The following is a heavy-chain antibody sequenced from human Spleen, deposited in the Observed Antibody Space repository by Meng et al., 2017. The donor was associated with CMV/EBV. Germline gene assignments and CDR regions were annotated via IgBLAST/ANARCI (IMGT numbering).Heavy chain of an antibody. J-gene: IGHJ6*02. CDR1: GYSISSGYY. Sequence: SETLSLTCTVSGYSISSGYYWGWIRQPPGKGLEWIGGIYRSGSTYYNPSLKSRVTISVDTSKNQFSLKLSSVTAADTAVYYCARDLPASDGMDVWGQGTTVTVSS. CDR2: IYRSGST. V-gene: IGHV4-38-2*02. CDR3: ARDLPASDGMDV.